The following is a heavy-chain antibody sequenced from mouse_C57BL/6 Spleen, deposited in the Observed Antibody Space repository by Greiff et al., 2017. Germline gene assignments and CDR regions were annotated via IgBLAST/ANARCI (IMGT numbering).Heavy chain of an antibody. CDR2: IYPRSGNT. V-gene: IGHV1-81*01. D-gene: IGHD2-4*01. Sequence: VQLQQSGAELARPGASVKLSCKASGYTFTSYGISWVKQRTGQGLEWIGEIYPRSGNTYYNQKFKDKATLTVDKSSSTAYMQLSSLTSEDSAVYYCARGDYDEAWFAYWGQGTLVTVSA. CDR1: GYTFTSYG. CDR3: ARGDYDEAWFAY. J-gene: IGHJ3*01.